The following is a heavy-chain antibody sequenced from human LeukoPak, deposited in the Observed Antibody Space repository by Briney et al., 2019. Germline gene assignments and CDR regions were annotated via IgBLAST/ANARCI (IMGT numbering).Heavy chain of an antibody. D-gene: IGHD4-17*01. CDR3: AKNPTVTNYYYYGMDV. CDR2: ISGSGGST. V-gene: IGHV3-23*01. Sequence: GGSLRLSCAASGFTFSSYAMSWVRQAPGKGLEWVSAISGSGGSTYYADSVKGRFTISRDNPKNTLYLQMNSLRAEDTAVYYCAKNPTVTNYYYYGMDVWGQGTTVTVSS. J-gene: IGHJ6*02. CDR1: GFTFSSYA.